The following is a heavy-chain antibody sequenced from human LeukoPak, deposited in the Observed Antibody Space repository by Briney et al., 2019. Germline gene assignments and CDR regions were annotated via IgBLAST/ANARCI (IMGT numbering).Heavy chain of an antibody. CDR3: ARGYGSGSYYNDDYYYGMDV. Sequence: ASVTVSCKASGYTFTSYDINWVRQATGQGLEWMGWMNPNSGNTGYAQKFQGRVTMTRNTSISTAYMELSSLRSEDTAVYYCARGYGSGSYYNDDYYYGMDVWGQGTTVTVSS. V-gene: IGHV1-8*01. CDR2: MNPNSGNT. D-gene: IGHD3-10*01. J-gene: IGHJ6*02. CDR1: GYTFTSYD.